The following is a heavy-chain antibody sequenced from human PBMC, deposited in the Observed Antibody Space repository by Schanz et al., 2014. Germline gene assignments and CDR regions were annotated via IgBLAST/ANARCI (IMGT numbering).Heavy chain of an antibody. CDR1: GFTFSSYA. Sequence: QVQLVESGGGVVQPGRSLRLSCAASGFTFSSYAMHWVRQAPGKGLEWVAVISYDGRNKYYADSVKGRFTISRDNSKNTLYLQMNSLRAEDTAVYYCARGSGGYGANNYFDYWGQGTLVTVSS. CDR2: ISYDGRNK. V-gene: IGHV3-30-3*01. J-gene: IGHJ4*02. CDR3: ARGSGGYGANNYFDY. D-gene: IGHD5-12*01.